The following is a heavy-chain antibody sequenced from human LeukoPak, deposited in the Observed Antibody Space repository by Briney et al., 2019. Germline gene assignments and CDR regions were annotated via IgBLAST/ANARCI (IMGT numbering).Heavy chain of an antibody. CDR3: ADFRGVTY. V-gene: IGHV1-69*06. CDR2: FIPIFGTA. D-gene: IGHD3-10*01. Sequence: SVKVSCKTPEGTFNNYAITWVRQAPGQGLEWMGVFIPIFGTANYAQKFQGRVTITADKSTSTAFLELSSLTSDDTAVYYCADFRGVTYWGQGTLVTVYS. J-gene: IGHJ4*02. CDR1: EGTFNNYA.